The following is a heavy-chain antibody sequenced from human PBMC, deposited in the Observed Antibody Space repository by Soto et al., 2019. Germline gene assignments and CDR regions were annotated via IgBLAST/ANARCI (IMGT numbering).Heavy chain of an antibody. V-gene: IGHV5-51*01. D-gene: IGHD3-3*01. CDR2: IYPGDSDT. CDR1: GYIFTSYS. Sequence: PGEALKISCTASGYIFTSYSIGRVRQMPGKGLEWGGIIYPGDSDTRYSPPFQGQVTISADKSISTAYLQWSSLKASDTAMYYCSRRFFDFGISANFDYWGQGTLVTVSS. J-gene: IGHJ4*02. CDR3: SRRFFDFGISANFDY.